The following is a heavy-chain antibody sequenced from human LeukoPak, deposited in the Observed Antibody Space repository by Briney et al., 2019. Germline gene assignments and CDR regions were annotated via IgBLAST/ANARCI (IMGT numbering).Heavy chain of an antibody. J-gene: IGHJ4*02. V-gene: IGHV4-4*07. CDR1: GGSISSYY. CDR3: ARQIASAGTAGFDY. Sequence: SETLSLTCTVSGGSISSYYWSWIRQPAGKGLEWIGRIYSTGSTNYNPSLRSRVTMSVDTSKNQFSLRLRSVTAADTAVYYCARQIASAGTAGFDYWGQGTLVTVSS. CDR2: IYSTGST. D-gene: IGHD6-13*01.